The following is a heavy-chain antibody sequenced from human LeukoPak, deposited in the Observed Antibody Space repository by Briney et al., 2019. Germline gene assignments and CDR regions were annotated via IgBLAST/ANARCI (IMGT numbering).Heavy chain of an antibody. CDR2: INYSGTT. CDR1: SGSITDSNYY. J-gene: IGHJ6*03. V-gene: IGHV4-39*02. CDR3: ASLTHSYYADPAGYYPFYYKDV. D-gene: IGHD3-22*01. Sequence: PSETLSLTCNVSSGSITDSNYYWGWIRQPPGKGLEWIGRINYSGTTYYSPSLKSRVTISVDTSRNHFSLKVTSVTAADAAVYYCASLTHSYYADPAGYYPFYYKDVWGKGTTVTVSS.